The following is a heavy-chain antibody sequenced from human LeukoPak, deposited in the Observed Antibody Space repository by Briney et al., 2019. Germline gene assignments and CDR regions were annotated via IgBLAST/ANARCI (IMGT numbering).Heavy chain of an antibody. D-gene: IGHD5-12*01. J-gene: IGHJ3*02. CDR2: IGRHGDT. CDR1: GFTLSNYD. Sequence: PGGSLRLSCAASGFTLSNYDMHWVRQPTGKGLEWVSAIGRHGDTYYAASVKGRFTISREYAKNSLYLQMNSLRVGDTAVYYCARVSLSTSGYDDALEIWGQRTVVTVSS. V-gene: IGHV3-13*04. CDR3: ARVSLSTSGYDDALEI.